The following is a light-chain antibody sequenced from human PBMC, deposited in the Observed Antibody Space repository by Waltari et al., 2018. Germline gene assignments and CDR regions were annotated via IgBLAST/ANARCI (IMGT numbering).Light chain of an antibody. V-gene: IGLV1-51*02. J-gene: IGLJ2*01. CDR2: END. CDR1: SSNIGQNY. CDR3: ASWDSSLTGL. Sequence: QSVLTQPPSVSAAPGQRVTISCSGSSSNIGQNYVSWYQQLPGTAPKLLIYENDHRPSGIPDRFSGSKSGTSATRGITGLQTGDEATYYCASWDSSLTGLFGGGTKLTVL.